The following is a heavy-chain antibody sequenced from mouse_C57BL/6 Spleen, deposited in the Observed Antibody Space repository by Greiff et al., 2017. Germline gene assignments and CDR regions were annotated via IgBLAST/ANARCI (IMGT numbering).Heavy chain of an antibody. CDR1: GFTFSDYG. D-gene: IGHD2-5*01. CDR3: ARHSNYAAWFAY. Sequence: EVKVEESGGGLVKPGGSLKLSCAASGFTFSDYGMHWVRQAPEKGLEWVAYISSGSSTIYYADTVKGRFTISRDNAKNTLFLQMTSLRSEDTAMYYCARHSNYAAWFAYWGQGTLVTVSA. V-gene: IGHV5-17*01. CDR2: ISSGSSTI. J-gene: IGHJ3*01.